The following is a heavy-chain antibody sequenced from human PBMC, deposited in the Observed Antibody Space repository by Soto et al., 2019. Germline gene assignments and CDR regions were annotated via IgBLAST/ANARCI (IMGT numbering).Heavy chain of an antibody. Sequence: QVQLQQWGAGLLKPSETLSLSCAVYGESFRGYYWSWIRQSPGKGLEGIGEINHSGSTNYNPSLKSRVTISVDTSKNQFSLKLNSLTAADTAVYYCARGEGGFQYWGQGTLVIVSS. J-gene: IGHJ1*01. CDR3: ARGEGGFQY. CDR2: INHSGST. V-gene: IGHV4-34*02. CDR1: GESFRGYY.